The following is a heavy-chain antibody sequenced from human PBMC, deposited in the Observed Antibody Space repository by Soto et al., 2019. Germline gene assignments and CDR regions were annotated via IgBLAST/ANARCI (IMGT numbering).Heavy chain of an antibody. Sequence: GGSLRLSCAASGFTFSSYAMSWVRQAPGKGLEWVSAISGSGGSTYYADSVKGRFTISRDNSKNTLYLQMNSLRAEDTAVYYCAKSGRGYSGYDSTDYWGQGTLVTVSS. D-gene: IGHD5-12*01. CDR3: AKSGRGYSGYDSTDY. J-gene: IGHJ4*02. V-gene: IGHV3-23*01. CDR2: ISGSGGST. CDR1: GFTFSSYA.